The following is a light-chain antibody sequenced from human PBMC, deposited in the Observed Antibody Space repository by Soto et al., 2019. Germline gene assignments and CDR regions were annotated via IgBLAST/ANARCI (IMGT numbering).Light chain of an antibody. Sequence: DIQLTQSPSFLSASVGDRVTITCRASRDTRNSLAWYQQKPGKAPTLLIYTISTLQSGVPPRFSGSGSGTEVTLTISSLQPEDCATYYCQQHNSWPLTFGGGTTVEIK. J-gene: IGKJ4*01. V-gene: IGKV1-9*01. CDR2: TIS. CDR3: QQHNSWPLT. CDR1: RDTRNS.